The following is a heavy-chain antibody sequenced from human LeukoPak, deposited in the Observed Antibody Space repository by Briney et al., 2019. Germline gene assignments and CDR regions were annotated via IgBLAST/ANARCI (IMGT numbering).Heavy chain of an antibody. V-gene: IGHV4-34*01. Sequence: SQTLFITSAVYGGSCSGHYWSWIRQPPAKGLDWIGVINHSGSTNYNPSLKSRVTISIDTSKNQFSLKLSSVTAADTAVYYCAREPKDGSGWYGWFDPWGQGTLVTVSS. CDR3: AREPKDGSGWYGWFDP. CDR2: INHSGST. CDR1: GGSCSGHY. J-gene: IGHJ5*02. D-gene: IGHD6-19*01.